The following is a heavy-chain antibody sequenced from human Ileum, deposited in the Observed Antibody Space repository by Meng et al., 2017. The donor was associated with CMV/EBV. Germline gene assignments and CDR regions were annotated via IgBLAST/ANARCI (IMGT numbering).Heavy chain of an antibody. CDR1: GYTFTGYY. D-gene: IGHD7-27*01. CDR2: INPNSGGT. CDR3: ARENWVYDY. Sequence: GAEATRPGASWKVSRKASGYTFTGYYMHWVRQAPGQGLEWMGWINPNSGGTNYAQKFQGRVTMTRDTSISTAYMELSRLIYDDTAVYYCARENWVYDYWGQGTLVTVSS. V-gene: IGHV1-2*02. J-gene: IGHJ4*02.